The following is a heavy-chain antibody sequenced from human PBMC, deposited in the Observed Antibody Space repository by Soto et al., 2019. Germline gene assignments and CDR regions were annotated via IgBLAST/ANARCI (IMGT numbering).Heavy chain of an antibody. CDR3: ARTPKPGYSSSWYRGYYYYGMDV. CDR1: GYSFTSYW. J-gene: IGHJ6*02. CDR2: IYPGDSDT. D-gene: IGHD6-13*01. V-gene: IGHV5-51*01. Sequence: PGESLKISCKGSGYSFTSYWIGWVRQMPGKGLEWMGIIYPGDSDTRYSPSFQGQVTISADKSISTAYLQWSSLKASDTAMYYCARTPKPGYSSSWYRGYYYYGMDVWGQGTTVTVSS.